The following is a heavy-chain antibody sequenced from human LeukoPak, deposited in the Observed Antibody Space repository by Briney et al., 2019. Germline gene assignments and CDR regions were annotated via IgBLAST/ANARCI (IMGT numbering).Heavy chain of an antibody. D-gene: IGHD3-10*01. CDR3: ARALKQITMVQGAKGPDAFDI. J-gene: IGHJ3*02. CDR2: ISSSSSYI. CDR1: GFTFSSYS. V-gene: IGHV3-21*01. Sequence: PGGSLRLSCAASGFTFSSYSMNWVRQAPGKGLEWVSSISSSSSYIYYADSVKGRFTISRDSAKNSLYLQMNSLRAEDTAVYYCARALKQITMVQGAKGPDAFDIWGQGTMVTVSS.